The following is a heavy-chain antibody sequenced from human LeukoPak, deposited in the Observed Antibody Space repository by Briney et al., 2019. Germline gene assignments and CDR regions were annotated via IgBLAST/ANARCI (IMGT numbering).Heavy chain of an antibody. Sequence: PSQTLSLTCTVSGGSISSGGYYWSWIRQHPGKGLEWIGYIYYSGSTYYNPSLKSRVTMSVDTSKNQFSLKLSSVTAADTAVYYCATYYYDSSGYGATYYYGMDVWGTGTTVTVSS. D-gene: IGHD3-22*01. V-gene: IGHV4-31*03. CDR1: GGSISSGGYY. J-gene: IGHJ6*04. CDR2: IYYSGST. CDR3: ATYYYDSSGYGATYYYGMDV.